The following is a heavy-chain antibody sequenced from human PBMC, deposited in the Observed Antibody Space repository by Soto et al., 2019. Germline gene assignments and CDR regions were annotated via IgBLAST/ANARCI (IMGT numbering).Heavy chain of an antibody. V-gene: IGHV3-30-3*01. J-gene: IGHJ1*01. D-gene: IGHD3-10*01. CDR2: ISYDGSNK. CDR1: GFTFSSYA. CDR3: ARGDGSGSYYNGYFQH. Sequence: QVQLVESGGGVVQPGRSLRLSCAASGFTFSSYAMHWVRQAPGKGLEWVAVISYDGSNKYYADSVKGRFTISRDNSKNTLYLQMNSLRAEDTAVYYCARGDGSGSYYNGYFQHWGQGTLVTVSS.